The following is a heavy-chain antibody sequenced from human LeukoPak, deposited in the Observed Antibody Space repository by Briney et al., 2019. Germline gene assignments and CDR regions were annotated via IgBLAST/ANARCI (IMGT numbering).Heavy chain of an antibody. J-gene: IGHJ4*02. V-gene: IGHV4-34*01. CDR2: INHSGST. CDR3: ARRPRYYGSGSYHSIASRRGSNFDY. D-gene: IGHD3-10*01. Sequence: KSSETLSLTCAVYGGYFSVYYWSWIRQPPGKGLEWIGEINHSGSTNYNPSLKSRVTISVDTSKNQFSLKLSSVTAADTAVYYCARRPRYYGSGSYHSIASRRGSNFDYWGQGTLVTVSS. CDR1: GGYFSVYY.